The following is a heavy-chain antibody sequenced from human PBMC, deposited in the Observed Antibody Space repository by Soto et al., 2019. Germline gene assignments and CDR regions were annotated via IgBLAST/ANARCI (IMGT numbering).Heavy chain of an antibody. CDR3: AKEGVVPAAIPFDY. CDR1: GDSVSSDTAT. V-gene: IGHV6-1*01. D-gene: IGHD2-2*02. J-gene: IGHJ4*02. CDR2: TYYRSKWYK. Sequence: SQTLSLTCAISGDSVSSDTATWDWIRQSPSRGLEWLGRTYYRSKWYKDYAVSVKSRINISPDTSKNQFSLQLTSVTVADTAVYYCAKEGVVPAAIPFDYWGQGTLVTVSS.